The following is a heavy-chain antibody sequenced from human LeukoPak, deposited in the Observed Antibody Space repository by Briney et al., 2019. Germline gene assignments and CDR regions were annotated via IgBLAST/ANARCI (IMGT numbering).Heavy chain of an antibody. V-gene: IGHV3-53*01. CDR3: ARGGGYHAIDY. D-gene: IGHD3-16*01. Sequence: GGSLRLSCAASGFIVNSNYMNWVRQAPGKGLEWVSVLYSDDTTYYADSVKGRFTISRDNSKDTLYLQMNNLRAEDTAVYYCARGGGYHAIDYWGQGTLVTVSS. CDR1: GFIVNSNY. J-gene: IGHJ4*02. CDR2: LYSDDTT.